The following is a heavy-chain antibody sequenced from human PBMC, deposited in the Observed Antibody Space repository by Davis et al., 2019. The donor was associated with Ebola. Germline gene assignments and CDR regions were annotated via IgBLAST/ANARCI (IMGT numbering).Heavy chain of an antibody. D-gene: IGHD2-21*02. CDR3: ARAWVVTTLYHWYGVDV. Sequence: ASLKVSCKASGYTFNIYYMHWVRQAPGQGLEWMGLINPNGGSPNYAPKFQGRVTMTRDTSTSTVFMELSSLRSEDTAVYYCARAWVVTTLYHWYGVDVWGQGTTVTVSS. V-gene: IGHV1-46*02. CDR1: GYTFNIYY. CDR2: INPNGGSP. J-gene: IGHJ6*02.